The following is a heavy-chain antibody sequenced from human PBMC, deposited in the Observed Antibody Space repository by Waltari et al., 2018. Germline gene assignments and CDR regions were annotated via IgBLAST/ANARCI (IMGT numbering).Heavy chain of an antibody. Sequence: QVQLQESGPGLVKPSETLSLTCTVYGDSVSSGRYYWSWVRQPPGKGLEWIGYMSHSGSTNYNPSLKSRVTISLDTSKNQLSLRLTSVSAADTAVYYCARDTYYFDSGSSTWGHGTLVTVSS. CDR3: ARDTYYFDSGSST. J-gene: IGHJ5*01. CDR1: GDSVSSGRYY. V-gene: IGHV4-61*01. D-gene: IGHD3-10*01. CDR2: MSHSGST.